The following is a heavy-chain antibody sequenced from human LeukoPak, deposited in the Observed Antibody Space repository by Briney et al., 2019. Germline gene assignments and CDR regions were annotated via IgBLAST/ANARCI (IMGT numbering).Heavy chain of an antibody. J-gene: IGHJ6*04. CDR1: GFTFSSYG. CDR3: AKGWKGHYYYGMDV. V-gene: IGHV3-30*18. CDR2: ISYDGSNK. D-gene: IGHD1-1*01. Sequence: GSLRLSCAASGFTFSSYGMHWVRQAPGKGLEWVAVISYDGSNKYYADSVKGRFTISRDNSKNTLYLQMNSLRAEDTAVYYCAKGWKGHYYYGMDVWGKGPTVTVPS.